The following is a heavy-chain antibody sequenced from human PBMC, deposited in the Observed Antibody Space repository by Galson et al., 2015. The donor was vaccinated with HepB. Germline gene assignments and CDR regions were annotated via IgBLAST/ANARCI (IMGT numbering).Heavy chain of an antibody. J-gene: IGHJ6*02. V-gene: IGHV3-64D*06. CDR1: GFTFSSYA. CDR3: VKGTGYGCGGDCYTPVYGMDV. CDR2: ISSNGGST. Sequence: SLRLSCAASGFTFSSYAMHWVRQAPGKGLEYVSAISSNGGSTYYADSVKGRFTISRDNSKNTLYLQMSSLRAEDTAVYYCVKGTGYGCGGDCYTPVYGMDVWGQGTTVTVSS. D-gene: IGHD2-21*01.